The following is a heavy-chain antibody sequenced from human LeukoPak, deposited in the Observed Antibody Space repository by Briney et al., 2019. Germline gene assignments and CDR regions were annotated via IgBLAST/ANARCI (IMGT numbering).Heavy chain of an antibody. CDR2: IIPIFGTA. J-gene: IGHJ3*02. V-gene: IGHV1-69*13. Sequence: SVKVSCKASGGTFSSYAISWVRQAPGQGLEWMGGIIPIFGTANYAQKFQGRVTITADESTSTAYMELSSLRSEDTAVYYCARDREGGGSHAFDIWGQGTMVTVSS. CDR1: GGTFSSYA. CDR3: ARDREGGGSHAFDI. D-gene: IGHD3-16*01.